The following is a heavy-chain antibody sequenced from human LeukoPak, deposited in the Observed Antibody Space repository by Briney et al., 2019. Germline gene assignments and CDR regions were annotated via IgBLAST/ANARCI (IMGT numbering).Heavy chain of an antibody. CDR2: ISSSSSYI. D-gene: IGHD3-22*01. V-gene: IGHV3-21*01. CDR3: AREQYNYYDSSGYADFDY. J-gene: IGHJ4*02. CDR1: GFTFSSYS. Sequence: PGGSLRLSCAASGFTFSSYSMNWVRQAPGKGLEWVSSISSSSSYIYYADSVKGRFTISRDNAKNSLYLQMNSLRAEDTAVYYCAREQYNYYDSSGYADFDYXGQGTLVTVSS.